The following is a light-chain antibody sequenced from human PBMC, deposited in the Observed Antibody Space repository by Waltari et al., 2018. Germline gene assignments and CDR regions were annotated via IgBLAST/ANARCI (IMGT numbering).Light chain of an antibody. J-gene: IGKJ4*01. CDR1: RDISRW. CDR3: QQGNDFPLT. Sequence: DIQMTQSPSSVSASVGDRVTITCRASRDISRWLAWYQQKPGKAPKFLIYDASTLQSGVPSRFSGSGSGSEFTLTITSLQPEDFSTYYCQQGNDFPLTFGGGTKVEMK. CDR2: DAS. V-gene: IGKV1-12*01.